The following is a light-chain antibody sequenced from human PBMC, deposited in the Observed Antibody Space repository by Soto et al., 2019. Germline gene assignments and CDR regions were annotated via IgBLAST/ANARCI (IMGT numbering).Light chain of an antibody. J-gene: IGLJ2*01. V-gene: IGLV2-23*01. Sequence: QSAPTQPASVSGSPGQSITISCTGTSSDVGSYNLVSWYQQHPGKAPKLMIYEGSKRPSGVSNRFSGSKSGNTASLTISGLQAEDEADYYCCSYAGNVVFGGGTKLTVL. CDR2: EGS. CDR3: CSYAGNVV. CDR1: SSDVGSYNL.